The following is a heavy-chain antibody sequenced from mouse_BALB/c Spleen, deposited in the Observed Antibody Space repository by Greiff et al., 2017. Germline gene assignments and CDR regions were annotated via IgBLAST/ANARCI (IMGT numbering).Heavy chain of an antibody. J-gene: IGHJ4*01. D-gene: IGHD2-1*01. CDR2: ISYSGST. Sequence: DVQLQESGPGLVKPSQSLSLTCTVTGYSITSDYAWNWIRQFPGNKLEWMGYISYSGSTSYNPSLKSRISITRDTSKNQFFLQLNSVTTEDTATYYCASTYGNSYYYAMDYWGQGTSVTVSS. V-gene: IGHV3-2*02. CDR3: ASTYGNSYYYAMDY. CDR1: GYSITSDYA.